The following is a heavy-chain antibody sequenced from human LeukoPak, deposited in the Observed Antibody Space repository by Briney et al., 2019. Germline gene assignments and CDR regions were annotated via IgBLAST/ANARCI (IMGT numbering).Heavy chain of an antibody. J-gene: IGHJ4*02. Sequence: PGGSLRLSCAASGFTFSTSGMHWVRQAPGKGLEWISFISSRSTYIYYADSVKGRFTISRDNPKNSLYLQMNSLRAEDTAVYYCARSRGYSNEGMELVYWGQGTLVTVSS. D-gene: IGHD5-18*01. CDR3: ARSRGYSNEGMELVY. V-gene: IGHV3-21*01. CDR1: GFTFSTSG. CDR2: ISSRSTYI.